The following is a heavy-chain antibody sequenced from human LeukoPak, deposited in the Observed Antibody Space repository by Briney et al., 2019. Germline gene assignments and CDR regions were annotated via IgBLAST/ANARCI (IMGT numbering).Heavy chain of an antibody. CDR1: GYTFTSYY. V-gene: IGHV1-69*06. J-gene: IGHJ6*03. CDR2: IIPIFGTA. D-gene: IGHD5-12*01. Sequence: ASVKVSWKASGYTFTSYYMHWVRQAPGQGLEWMGGIIPIFGTANYAQKFQGRVTITADKSTSTAYMELSSLRSEGTAVYYCARDPAEWSGYDDYYYMDVWGKGTTVTVSS. CDR3: ARDPAEWSGYDDYYYMDV.